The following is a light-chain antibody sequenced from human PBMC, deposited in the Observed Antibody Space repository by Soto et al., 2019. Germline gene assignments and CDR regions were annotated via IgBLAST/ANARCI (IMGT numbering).Light chain of an antibody. CDR1: SKEGCGYNY. CDR2: DVS. V-gene: IGLV2-14*01. CDR3: CSYTTSNTRQIV. J-gene: IGLJ1*01. Sequence: QSVVTPPSPLSGSPGQSITLSRTGNSKEGCGYNYVSWYQQHPGKAPKFMIYDVSNRPSGVSNRFSGSKSGNTASLTISGLQAEDEADYYCCSYTTSNTRQIVFGTGTKVTVL.